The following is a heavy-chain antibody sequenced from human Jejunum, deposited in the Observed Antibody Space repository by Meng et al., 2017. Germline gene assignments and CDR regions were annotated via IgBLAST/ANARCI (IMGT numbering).Heavy chain of an antibody. CDR1: GFTFSSYA. CDR2: ISGSGGRT. V-gene: IGHV3-23*01. Sequence: GESLKISCAASGFTFSSYAMAWVRQAPGKGLEWVSTISGSGGRTYYTNSLKGRFTISRDNSKNTLSLQMNSLGAEDSAVYYCAKGAWFGINDPFDIWGQGTMVTVSS. D-gene: IGHD3-10*01. CDR3: AKGAWFGINDPFDI. J-gene: IGHJ3*02.